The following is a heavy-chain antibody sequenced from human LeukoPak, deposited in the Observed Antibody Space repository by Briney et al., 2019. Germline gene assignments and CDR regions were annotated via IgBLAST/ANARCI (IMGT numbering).Heavy chain of an antibody. CDR2: ISSSSSYI. CDR1: GFTFSSYS. D-gene: IGHD6-6*01. CDR3: ARVGEEDSSSYYFGY. J-gene: IGHJ4*02. Sequence: GGSLRLSCAASGFTFSSYSMNWVRQAPGKGLEWVSSISSSSSYIYYADSVKGRFTISRDNAKNSLYLQMNSLRAEDTAVCYCARVGEEDSSSYYFGYWGQGTLVTVSS. V-gene: IGHV3-21*01.